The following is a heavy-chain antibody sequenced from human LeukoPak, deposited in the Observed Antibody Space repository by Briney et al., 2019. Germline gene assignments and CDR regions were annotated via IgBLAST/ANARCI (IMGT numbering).Heavy chain of an antibody. J-gene: IGHJ4*02. D-gene: IGHD1-26*01. CDR2: IYHSGST. CDR3: ARDLSGSYWDY. Sequence: SQTLSLTCTVSGGSISSGGYYWSWIRQPPGKGPEWIGYIYHSGSTYYNPSLKSRVTISVDRSKNQFSLKLSSVTAADTAVYYCARDLSGSYWDYWGQGTLVTVSS. V-gene: IGHV4-30-2*01. CDR1: GGSISSGGYY.